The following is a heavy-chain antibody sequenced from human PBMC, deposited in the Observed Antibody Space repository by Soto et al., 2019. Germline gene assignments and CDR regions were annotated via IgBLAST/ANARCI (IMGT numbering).Heavy chain of an antibody. Sequence: SEALSLTCTVSGGSIISNIYYWGLIRQPPGKGLEWIGNIHYSGSTYYDSSLQSRVTISIDTSKNQFSLKLSSVTATDTAVYYCASQHYYDSSGYYVVCWGQGTLVTVS. D-gene: IGHD3-22*01. J-gene: IGHJ4*02. V-gene: IGHV4-39*01. CDR1: GGSIISNIYY. CDR2: IHYSGST. CDR3: ASQHYYDSSGYYVVC.